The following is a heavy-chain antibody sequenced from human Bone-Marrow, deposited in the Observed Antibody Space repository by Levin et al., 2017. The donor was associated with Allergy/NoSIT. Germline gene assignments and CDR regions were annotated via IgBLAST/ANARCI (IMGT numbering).Heavy chain of an antibody. CDR1: GYTFNKSG. CDR2: ISTYSGDT. D-gene: IGHD2-2*01. V-gene: IGHV1-18*01. J-gene: IGHJ3*02. Sequence: ASVKVSCRAFGYTFNKSGFSWVRQAPGQGLEWLGWISTYSGDTDSAQHLQGRVTMTIDTSTTTGYLELRSLRSEDTAMYYFARDVYASYCSGSICYASGGDDAFDMWGQGTMVTVSS. CDR3: ARDVYASYCSGSICYASGGDDAFDM.